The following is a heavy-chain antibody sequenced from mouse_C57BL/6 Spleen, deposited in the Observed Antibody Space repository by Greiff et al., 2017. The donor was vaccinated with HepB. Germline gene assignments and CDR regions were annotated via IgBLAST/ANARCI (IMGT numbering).Heavy chain of an antibody. V-gene: IGHV14-2*01. CDR2: IDPEDGET. J-gene: IGHJ3*01. CDR3: AGRGCDGSSNASAWFAY. D-gene: IGHD1-1*01. Sequence: EVQLQQSGAELVKPGASVKLSCTASGFNIKDYYMHWVKQRTEQGLEWIGRIDPEDGETKYAPKFQGKATITADTSSNTAYLQLSSLTSEDTAVYYCAGRGCDGSSNASAWFAYWVQGTLVTVSA. CDR1: GFNIKDYY.